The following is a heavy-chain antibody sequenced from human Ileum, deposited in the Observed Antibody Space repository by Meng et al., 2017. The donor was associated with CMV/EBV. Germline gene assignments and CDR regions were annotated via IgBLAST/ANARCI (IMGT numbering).Heavy chain of an antibody. CDR1: ISSRTYY. J-gene: IGHJ5*02. CDR2: VFYSGNT. D-gene: IGHD1-1*01. CDR3: ARAPRTLSLSTTNRFDP. V-gene: IGHV4-39*07. Sequence: ISSRTYYWGWTRRPPGKGLEWIGSVFYSGNTYYNPSLKSRVTISIDTSKNQFSLKVTSVTAADTAVYYCARAPRTLSLSTTNRFDPWGQGTLVTVSS.